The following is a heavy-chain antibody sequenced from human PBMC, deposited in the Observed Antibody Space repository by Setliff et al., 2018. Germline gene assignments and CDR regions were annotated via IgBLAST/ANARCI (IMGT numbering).Heavy chain of an antibody. V-gene: IGHV1-18*01. CDR2: ISAYNGNT. Sequence: ASVKVSCKASGYTFSTYGITWVRQAPGQGLEWMGWISAYNGNTNYAQKLQGRVTMTTDTSTSTAYMELRSLRSDDTAVYYCARTVYYDSSGYGVWGQGTRVTVSS. CDR1: GYTFSTYG. J-gene: IGHJ4*02. CDR3: ARTVYYDSSGYGV. D-gene: IGHD3-22*01.